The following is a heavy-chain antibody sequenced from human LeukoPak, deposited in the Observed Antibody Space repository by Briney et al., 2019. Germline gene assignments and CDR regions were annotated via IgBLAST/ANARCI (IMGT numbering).Heavy chain of an antibody. V-gene: IGHV4-39*01. CDR1: GGSINSSTYC. J-gene: IGHJ5*02. Sequence: SETLSLTCTVSGGSINSSTYCWGWLRQPPGKGLEWIGSFYYRGNTYYSPSLKSRVTISVDTSENQFSLKLNSVTAADTAVYYCARRPPASGADWFDPWGRGTLVTVSS. CDR2: FYYRGNT. CDR3: ARRPPASGADWFDP. D-gene: IGHD1-26*01.